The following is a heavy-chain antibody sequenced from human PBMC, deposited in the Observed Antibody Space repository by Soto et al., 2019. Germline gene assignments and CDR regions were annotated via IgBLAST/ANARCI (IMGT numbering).Heavy chain of an antibody. CDR3: ASPGRARYYGMDV. V-gene: IGHV3-21*01. CDR1: GFTFSSYS. J-gene: IGHJ6*02. CDR2: ISSSSSYT. Sequence: EVQLVESGGGLVKPGGSLRLSCAASGFTFSSYSMNWVRQAPGKGLEWVSSISSSSSYTNYADSVKGRFTISRDNAKNSLYLQMNSLRAEDTAVYYCASPGRARYYGMDVWGQGTTVTVSS.